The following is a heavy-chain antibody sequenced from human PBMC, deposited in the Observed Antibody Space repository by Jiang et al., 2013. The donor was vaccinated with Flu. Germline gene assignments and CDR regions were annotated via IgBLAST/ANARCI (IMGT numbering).Heavy chain of an antibody. J-gene: IGHJ4*02. CDR1: GYTFTSYD. CDR2: MNPNSGNT. Sequence: SVKVSCKASGYTFTSYDINWVRQATGQGLEWMGWMNPNSGNTGYAQKFQGRVTMTRNTSISTAYMELSSLRSEDTAVYYCARCRGTVVTSDYWGQGTLVTVSS. V-gene: IGHV1-8*01. D-gene: IGHD4-23*01. CDR3: ARCRGTVVTSDY.